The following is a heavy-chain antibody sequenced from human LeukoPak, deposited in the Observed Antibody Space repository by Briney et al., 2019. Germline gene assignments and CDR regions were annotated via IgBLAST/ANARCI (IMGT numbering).Heavy chain of an antibody. CDR2: ITPMFGTS. J-gene: IGHJ1*01. CDR3: ARDSSEFRSLLFH. Sequence: SVKVSCKASGGTFIRHTISWVRQSPGQGLEWIGGITPMFGTSNYAQKFRGRVTITADESTSTAYVELSSLRSEDTAVYYCARDSSEFRSLLFHWGQGTLVTVSS. CDR1: GGTFIRHT. V-gene: IGHV1-69*01. D-gene: IGHD1-14*01.